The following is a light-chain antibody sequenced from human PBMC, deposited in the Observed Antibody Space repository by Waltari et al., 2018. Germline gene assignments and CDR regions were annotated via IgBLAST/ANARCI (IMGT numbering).Light chain of an antibody. CDR2: EVS. CDR1: QTLLHDDGKTY. Sequence: EIVMTQTPLSLSITPGQPASITCKSSQTLLHDDGKTYMYWYPQRPGQSPQLLMYEVSRRFSGVPERFTGSGSGTDFILKISRVEAEDVGIYYCMQGRHLPRTFGQGTKLEIK. V-gene: IGKV2-29*02. J-gene: IGKJ2*01. CDR3: MQGRHLPRT.